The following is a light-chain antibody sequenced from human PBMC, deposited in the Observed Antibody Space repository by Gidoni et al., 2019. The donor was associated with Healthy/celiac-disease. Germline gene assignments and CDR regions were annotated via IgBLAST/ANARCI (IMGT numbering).Light chain of an antibody. CDR2: AAS. J-gene: IGKJ4*01. CDR1: QSISSY. V-gene: IGKV1-39*01. Sequence: DIQMTQSPSSLSASVGDRVTIPCRASQSISSYLNWYQQKPGKAPKLLIYAASSLQSGVPSMFSGSGSGTDFTLTISSLQPEDFATYYCQQSYSTPPLTFGGGTKVEIK. CDR3: QQSYSTPPLT.